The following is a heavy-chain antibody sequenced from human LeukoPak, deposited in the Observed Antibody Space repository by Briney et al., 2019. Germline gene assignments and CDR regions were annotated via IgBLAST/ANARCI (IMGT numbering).Heavy chain of an antibody. V-gene: IGHV1-46*01. D-gene: IGHD3-22*01. CDR2: INPSGGST. CDR1: GYTFSSYY. Sequence: ASVKVSCKASGYTFSSYYMHWVRQAPGQGLEWMGVINPSGGSTSYAQKFQGRIIMTRDTSTSTVYMELSSLRSEDTAVYYSARGRDITGYSDYWGQGTLVTVSS. CDR3: ARGRDITGYSDY. J-gene: IGHJ4*02.